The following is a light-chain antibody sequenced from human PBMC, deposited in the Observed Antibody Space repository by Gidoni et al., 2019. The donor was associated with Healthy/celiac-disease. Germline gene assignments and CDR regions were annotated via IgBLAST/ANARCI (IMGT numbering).Light chain of an antibody. V-gene: IGLV3-1*01. CDR3: QAWDSSTFVV. Sequence: SDELTQPPSVSVSPGQTAIITCSGDKLGDKYACWYQQKPGQSPVLVIYQDSKRPSGIPERFSGSNAWNTATLTISGTQAMDEADYYCQAWDSSTFVVFGGGTKLTVL. J-gene: IGLJ2*01. CDR1: KLGDKY. CDR2: QDS.